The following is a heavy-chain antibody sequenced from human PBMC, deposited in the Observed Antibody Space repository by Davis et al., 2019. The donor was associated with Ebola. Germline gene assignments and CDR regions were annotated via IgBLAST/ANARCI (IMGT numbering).Heavy chain of an antibody. Sequence: GGSLRLSCAASGFTFSSYGMHWVRQVPGKGLEWVAVIWYDGSNKYYADSVKGRFTISRDNSKNTLYLQMNSLRAEDTAVYYCAKVLQATNILATTYYYYALDVWGQGTTVTVSS. CDR2: IWYDGSNK. CDR3: AKVLQATNILATTYYYYALDV. V-gene: IGHV3-33*06. CDR1: GFTFSSYG. J-gene: IGHJ6*02. D-gene: IGHD5-12*01.